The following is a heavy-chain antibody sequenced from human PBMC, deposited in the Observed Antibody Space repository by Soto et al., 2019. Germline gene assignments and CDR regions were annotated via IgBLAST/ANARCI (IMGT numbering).Heavy chain of an antibody. V-gene: IGHV4-31*03. Sequence: QVLLQESGPGLVKASQTLSLTCTVSGDSVSSGGNYWSWIRQHPGKGLEWIGFIYYSGSTFYNPSLKSRVTISKDTSKNQFSLKLTSVTAADTAVYYCARAPTGTTYYFDDWGQGTLVTVSS. CDR2: IYYSGST. D-gene: IGHD1-7*01. CDR3: ARAPTGTTYYFDD. CDR1: GDSVSSGGNY. J-gene: IGHJ4*02.